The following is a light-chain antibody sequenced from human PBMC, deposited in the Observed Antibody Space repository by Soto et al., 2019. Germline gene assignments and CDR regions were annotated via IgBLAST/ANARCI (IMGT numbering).Light chain of an antibody. V-gene: IGKV1-33*01. CDR2: DAS. CDR3: QQSDDLPIT. CDR1: QDISRY. Sequence: DIPMTQSPSSLSASVGDRVTITCQASQDISRYLNWYQQKAGKAPKVLIYDASNLEPGVPSRFSGTGSGTNFTFTISTLQPEDFATYFCQQSDDLPITFGQGTRLEIK. J-gene: IGKJ5*01.